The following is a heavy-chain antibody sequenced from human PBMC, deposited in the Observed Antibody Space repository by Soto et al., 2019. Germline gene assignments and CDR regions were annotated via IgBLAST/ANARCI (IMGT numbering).Heavy chain of an antibody. CDR2: IIPISGAA. CDR1: GYTFSGYY. CDR3: ARDMTRTVVPYFDF. D-gene: IGHD1-7*01. Sequence: SVKVSCKASGYTFSGYYIHWVRQAPGQGLEWMGRIIPISGAANYAQKFQGRVTITADKSTSTSYMELSSLRSEDTAVYYCARDMTRTVVPYFDFWGQGTLVTVS. V-gene: IGHV1-69*06. J-gene: IGHJ4*02.